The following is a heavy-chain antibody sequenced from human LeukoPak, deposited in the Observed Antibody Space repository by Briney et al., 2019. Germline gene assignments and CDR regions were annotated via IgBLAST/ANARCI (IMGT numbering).Heavy chain of an antibody. CDR2: ISGXGGST. Sequence: EWVXXISGXGGSTYYADSVKGRFTISRDNAKNSLYLQMNSLRAEDTAVYYCARESGLAAAGTGDYYYGMDVWGQGTTVTVSS. V-gene: IGHV3-21*01. D-gene: IGHD6-13*01. J-gene: IGHJ6*02. CDR3: ARESGLAAAGTGDYYYGMDV.